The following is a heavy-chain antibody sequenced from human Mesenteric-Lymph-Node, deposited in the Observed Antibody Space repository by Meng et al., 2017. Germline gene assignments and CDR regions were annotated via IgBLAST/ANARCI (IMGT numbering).Heavy chain of an antibody. CDR2: ISAYNGNT. J-gene: IGHJ4*02. D-gene: IGHD3-3*01. CDR3: ARGGPNDFWSGYLDY. V-gene: IGHV1-18*01. CDR1: GYTFTSYG. Sequence: QVQLGQAGAEGKKPGAAVKGAGKASGYTFTSYGISWVRQAPGQGLEWMGWISAYNGNTNYAQKLQGRVTMTTDTSTSTAYMELRSLRSDDTAVYYCARGGPNDFWSGYLDYWGQGTLVTVSS.